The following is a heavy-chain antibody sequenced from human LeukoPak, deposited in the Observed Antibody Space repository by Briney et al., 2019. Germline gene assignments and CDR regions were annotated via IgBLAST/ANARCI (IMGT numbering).Heavy chain of an antibody. V-gene: IGHV4-30-4*01. CDR1: GGSISSGDYY. D-gene: IGHD6-13*01. Sequence: SQTLSLTCTVSGGSISSGDYYWSWIRQPPGTGLEWIGYIYYSGSTYYNPSLKSRVTISVDTSKNQFSLKLSSVTAADTAVYYCARGVRAAAGSIAVYYFDYWGQGTLVTVSS. CDR3: ARGVRAAAGSIAVYYFDY. J-gene: IGHJ4*02. CDR2: IYYSGST.